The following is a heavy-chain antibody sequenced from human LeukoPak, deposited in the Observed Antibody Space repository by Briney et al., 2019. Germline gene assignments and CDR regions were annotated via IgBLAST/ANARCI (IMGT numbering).Heavy chain of an antibody. V-gene: IGHV3-30-3*01. Sequence: GRSLRLSCAASGFTFSSYALHWVRQAPGKGLEWVAVISYDGSNKYFADSVKGRFTISRDNSKNTLYLQMNSLRAEDTAVYYCARDGGPWGQGTLVTVSS. J-gene: IGHJ5*02. D-gene: IGHD3-16*01. CDR1: GFTFSSYA. CDR2: ISYDGSNK. CDR3: ARDGGP.